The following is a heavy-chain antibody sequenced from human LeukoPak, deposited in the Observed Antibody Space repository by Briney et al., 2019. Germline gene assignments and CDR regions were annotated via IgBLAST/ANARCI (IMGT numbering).Heavy chain of an antibody. J-gene: IGHJ5*02. CDR1: GFTFSSYA. CDR2: ISGSGGST. CDR3: AKGAPYSSSLSNWFDP. Sequence: GGSLRLSCAAPGFTFSSYAMAWVRQPPGKGLEWVSAISGSGGSTHYADSVKGRFTISRDNSKNTLYLQMNSLRAEDTAVYYCAKGAPYSSSLSNWFDPWGQGTLVTVSS. V-gene: IGHV3-23*01. D-gene: IGHD6-6*01.